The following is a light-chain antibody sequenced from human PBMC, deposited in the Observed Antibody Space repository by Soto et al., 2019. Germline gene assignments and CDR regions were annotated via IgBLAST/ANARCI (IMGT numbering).Light chain of an antibody. J-gene: IGKJ1*01. V-gene: IGKV1-12*01. CDR2: AAS. CDR1: QDISTW. CDR3: QQANSFPRT. Sequence: DIQMTQSPSSVSASVGDRVTITCRASQDISTWLAWYQQKPGRAPKLLIYAASSLQSGVPSRFSGSGSGTDFTLTISSLQAEDSATYFCQQANSFPRTFGQGTKVDIK.